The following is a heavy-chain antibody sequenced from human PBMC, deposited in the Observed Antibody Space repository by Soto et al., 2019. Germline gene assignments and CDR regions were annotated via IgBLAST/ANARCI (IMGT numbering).Heavy chain of an antibody. CDR1: EFTFISYS. V-gene: IGHV3-48*02. J-gene: IGHJ4*02. Sequence: GGSLRLSCASSEFTFISYSMNWVRQSPGKGLEWISYISTTSSSIYYADSVKGRFTISRDNAKNSLFLQMNSLRDEDTAVYYCARKGVAFDYWGQGALVTVSS. CDR2: ISTTSSSI. CDR3: ARKGVAFDY. D-gene: IGHD3-3*01.